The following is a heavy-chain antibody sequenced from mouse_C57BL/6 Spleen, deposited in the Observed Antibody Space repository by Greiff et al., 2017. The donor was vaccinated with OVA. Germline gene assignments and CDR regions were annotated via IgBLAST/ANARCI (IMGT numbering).Heavy chain of an antibody. CDR1: GFTFSDYY. J-gene: IGHJ4*01. V-gene: IGHV5-16*01. D-gene: IGHD2-3*01. Sequence: EVQRVESEGGLVQPGSSMKLSCTASGFTFSDYYMAWVRQVPEKGLEWVANINYDGSSTYYLDSLKSRFIISRDNAKNILYLQMSSLKSEDTATYYCARALDGYYAMDYWGQGTSVTVSS. CDR3: ARALDGYYAMDY. CDR2: INYDGSST.